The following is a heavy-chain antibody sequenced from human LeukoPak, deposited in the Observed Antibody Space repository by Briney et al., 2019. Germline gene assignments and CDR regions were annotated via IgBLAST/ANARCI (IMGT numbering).Heavy chain of an antibody. CDR3: ARRFDS. Sequence: GGSLSLFCAPSGLSFTAYSMNWVRQAPGRGLEWISYIGPGGDIYYADSVTGRFTVSRDTAKNSLYLQMNGLRVEDTAVYYCARRFDSWGQGTLVTVSS. V-gene: IGHV3-48*01. CDR2: IGPGGDI. J-gene: IGHJ4*02. CDR1: GLSFTAYS.